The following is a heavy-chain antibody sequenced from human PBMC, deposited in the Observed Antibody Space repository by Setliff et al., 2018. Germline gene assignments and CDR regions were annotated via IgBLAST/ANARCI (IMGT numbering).Heavy chain of an antibody. D-gene: IGHD6-19*01. V-gene: IGHV4-4*07. CDR1: GGSISIYF. CDR3: ARDTGWYYFDY. J-gene: IGHJ4*02. CDR2: ISTSGST. Sequence: KTSETLSLTCSVSGGSISIYFWNWIRQPAGKGLGWIGRISTSGSTTYNPSLKSRVTMSVDTSKNHFSLKLGSVTAADTAVYYCARDTGWYYFDYWGQGTLVTVSS.